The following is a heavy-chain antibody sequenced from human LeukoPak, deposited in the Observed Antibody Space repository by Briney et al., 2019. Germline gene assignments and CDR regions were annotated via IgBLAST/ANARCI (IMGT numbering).Heavy chain of an antibody. V-gene: IGHV4-59*08. Sequence: SETLSLTCTVSGASISSHCWSWIRQSPGKGLEWIGYIYYSGSTNYNPSLKSRVTISEDTSKNQFSLKVTSVTAADTAVYYCARTQHYDSSGDHAFDIWGQGTMVTVSS. CDR2: IYYSGST. J-gene: IGHJ3*02. CDR3: ARTQHYDSSGDHAFDI. D-gene: IGHD3-22*01. CDR1: GASISSHC.